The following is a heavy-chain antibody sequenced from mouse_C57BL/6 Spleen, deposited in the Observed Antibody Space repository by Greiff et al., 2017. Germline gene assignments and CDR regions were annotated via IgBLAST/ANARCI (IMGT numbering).Heavy chain of an antibody. J-gene: IGHJ4*01. CDR3: ARFDVLSAMDD. CDR1: GFSLSTSGMG. Sequence: QVTLKESGPGILQSSQTLSLPCSFSGFSLSTSGMGVSWIRQPSGKGLEWLAHIYWDDDKRYNPSLKSRLTISQDTSRNQVFLKITSVDTADTATYYCARFDVLSAMDDCGQGTSVTVSS. D-gene: IGHD1-1*01. V-gene: IGHV8-12*01. CDR2: IYWDDDK.